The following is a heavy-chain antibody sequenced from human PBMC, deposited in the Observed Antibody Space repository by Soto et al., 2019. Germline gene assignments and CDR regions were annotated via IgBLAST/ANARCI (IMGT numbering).Heavy chain of an antibody. CDR3: ARDSALFWSGYYASPFYDP. V-gene: IGHV3-74*01. Sequence: GGSLRLSCAASGFTFSSYWMHWVRQAPGKGQVWVSRINSDGSSTSYADSVKGRFTISRDNAKNMLYLQMNSLRAEDTAVYYCARDSALFWSGYYASPFYDPWGQGTLVTVSS. CDR2: INSDGSST. CDR1: GFTFSSYW. J-gene: IGHJ5*02. D-gene: IGHD3-3*01.